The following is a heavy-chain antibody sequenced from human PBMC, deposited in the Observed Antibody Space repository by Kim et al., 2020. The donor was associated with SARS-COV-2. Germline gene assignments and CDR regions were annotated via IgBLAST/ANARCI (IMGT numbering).Heavy chain of an antibody. CDR1: GFPFSSYE. J-gene: IGHJ4*02. CDR3: ARKYYAFDY. V-gene: IGHV3-48*03. Sequence: GGSLRLSCAASGFPFSSYEMNWVRQAPGKGLEWVSYINSGGSAVYYADSVKGRFTISRDDAKNSLYLQMNSLRAEDTAVYYCARKYYAFDYWGQGTLVTVSS. CDR2: INSGGSAV. D-gene: IGHD3-3*01.